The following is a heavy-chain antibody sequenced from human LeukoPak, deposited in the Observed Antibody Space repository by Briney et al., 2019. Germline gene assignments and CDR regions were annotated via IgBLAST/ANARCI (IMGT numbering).Heavy chain of an antibody. D-gene: IGHD6-13*01. Sequence: PGGSLRLSCAASGFTFSSYGMHWVRQAPGKGLEWVAVIWYDGSNKYYADSVKGRFTISRDNSKNTLYLQMNSLRAEDTAVYYCARDQGSSSWYPRPPWFDPWGQGTLVTVSS. CDR3: ARDQGSSSWYPRPPWFDP. J-gene: IGHJ5*02. V-gene: IGHV3-33*01. CDR2: IWYDGSNK. CDR1: GFTFSSYG.